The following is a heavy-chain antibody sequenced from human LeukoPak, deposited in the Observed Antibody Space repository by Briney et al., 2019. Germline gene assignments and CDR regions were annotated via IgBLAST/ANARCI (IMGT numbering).Heavy chain of an antibody. CDR2: IYTSGST. D-gene: IGHD6-19*01. Sequence: SETLSLTCTVSGGSTSSGSYYWSWIRQPAGKGLEWIGRIYTSGSTNYNPSLKSRVTISVDTSKNQFSLKLSSVTAADTAVYYCASGGDSSGWVFVDYWGQGTLVTVSS. J-gene: IGHJ4*02. V-gene: IGHV4-61*02. CDR3: ASGGDSSGWVFVDY. CDR1: GGSTSSGSYY.